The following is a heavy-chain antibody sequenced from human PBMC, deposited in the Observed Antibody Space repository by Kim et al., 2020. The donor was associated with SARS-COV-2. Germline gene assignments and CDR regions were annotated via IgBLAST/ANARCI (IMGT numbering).Heavy chain of an antibody. CDR1: GFTFSSYA. D-gene: IGHD6-19*01. Sequence: GGSLRLSCAASGFTFSSYAMHWVRQAPGKGLEWVAVISYDGSNKYYADSVKGRFTISRDNSKNTLYLQMNSLRAEDTAVYYCARGRDSSGWSWYYFDYWGQGTLVTVSS. V-gene: IGHV3-30*04. CDR3: ARGRDSSGWSWYYFDY. CDR2: ISYDGSNK. J-gene: IGHJ4*02.